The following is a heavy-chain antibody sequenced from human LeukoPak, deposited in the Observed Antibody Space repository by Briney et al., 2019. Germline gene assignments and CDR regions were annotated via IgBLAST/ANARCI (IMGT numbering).Heavy chain of an antibody. D-gene: IGHD5-12*01. J-gene: IGHJ4*02. CDR3: ARGSYGGYLAY. CDR1: GFTSSSYW. CDR2: INSDGSST. Sequence: PGGSLRLSCVASGFTSSSYWMHWVRQAPGKGLVWVSRINSDGSSTSYADSVKGRFTISRDNAKNTLYLQMNSLRAEDTAVYYCARGSYGGYLAYWGQGTLVTVSS. V-gene: IGHV3-74*01.